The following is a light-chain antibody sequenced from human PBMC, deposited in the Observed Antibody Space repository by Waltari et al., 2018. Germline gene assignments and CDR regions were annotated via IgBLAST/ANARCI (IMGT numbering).Light chain of an antibody. V-gene: IGLV2-23*03. Sequence: QSALTQPASVSGSPGQSITISCSGSSSDVDRYNIVSWYQQHPGKVPKLILYEGNKRPSGVSNRFSGSKSGDTASLTISWLQAEDEAAYYCCSYVTSRTFVFGGGTKVSVL. CDR1: SSDVDRYNI. CDR3: CSYVTSRTFV. J-gene: IGLJ2*01. CDR2: EGN.